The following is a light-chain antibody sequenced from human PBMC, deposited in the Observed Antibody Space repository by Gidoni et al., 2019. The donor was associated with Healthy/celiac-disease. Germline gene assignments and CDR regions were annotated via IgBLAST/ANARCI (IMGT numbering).Light chain of an antibody. CDR1: QDISNY. CDR3: QQYDNLRIT. J-gene: IGKJ5*01. V-gene: IGKV1-33*01. Sequence: DIQMTQSPSSLSESVGDRVTITCQASQDISNYLNWYQQKPGKAPKLLIYDASNLETGVPSRFSGSGTGTDFTVTISSRQPEDIATYYCQQYDNLRITFGQGTRLEIK. CDR2: DAS.